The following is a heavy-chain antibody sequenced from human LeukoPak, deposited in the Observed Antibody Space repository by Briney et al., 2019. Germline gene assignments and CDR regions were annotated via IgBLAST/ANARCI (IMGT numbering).Heavy chain of an antibody. Sequence: SETLSLTCAVYGGSFSGYYWSWIRQHPGKGLEWIGYIYYSGSTYYSPSLKSRATISVDTSKYQFSLNLSSVTAADTAVYYCARDRYDSYPMDVWGQGTTVTVSS. V-gene: IGHV4-31*11. J-gene: IGHJ6*02. CDR1: GGSFSGYY. D-gene: IGHD3-3*01. CDR2: IYYSGST. CDR3: ARDRYDSYPMDV.